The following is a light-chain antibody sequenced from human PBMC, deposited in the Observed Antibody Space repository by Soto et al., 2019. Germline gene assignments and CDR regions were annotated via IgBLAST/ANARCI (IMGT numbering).Light chain of an antibody. CDR2: GAS. CDR1: QSLSSSY. J-gene: IGKJ1*01. V-gene: IGKV3-20*01. Sequence: EIVLTQSPGTLSLSPGERATLSCRASQSLSSSYLAWYWQKPGQAPRLLIYGASYRATGIPDRFSGTASGTDFTLTISRLEPEDFATYYCQQYGGFSRTFGQGTKV. CDR3: QQYGGFSRT.